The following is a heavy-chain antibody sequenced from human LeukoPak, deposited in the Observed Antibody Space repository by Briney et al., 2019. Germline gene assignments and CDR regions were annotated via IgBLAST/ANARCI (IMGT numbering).Heavy chain of an antibody. CDR2: IYDSGGT. V-gene: IGHV4-38-2*01. Sequence: KPSETLSLTCAVSGCSISSGYYWGWIRQPLGKELEWIGSIYDSGGTYYNASLKSRVIISVDTSKNQFSLKLSSVTAADTAVDYCARRAADEAMIRGANPYFDYWGQGTLVTVSS. J-gene: IGHJ4*02. D-gene: IGHD3-10*01. CDR3: ARRAADEAMIRGANPYFDY. CDR1: GCSISSGYY.